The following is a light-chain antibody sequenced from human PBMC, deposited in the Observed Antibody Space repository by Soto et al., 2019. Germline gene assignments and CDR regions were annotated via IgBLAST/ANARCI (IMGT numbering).Light chain of an antibody. J-gene: IGLJ2*01. CDR1: SSGVGGYNY. V-gene: IGLV2-14*01. Sequence: QSVLTQPASVSGSPGQSITISCTGTSSGVGGYNYVSWYQQHPGKAPKLMICEVSNRPSGVSNRFSGSKSGNTASLTISGLQAEDEADYYCSSYTSSSTLVVFGGGTKLTVL. CDR3: SSYTSSSTLVV. CDR2: EVS.